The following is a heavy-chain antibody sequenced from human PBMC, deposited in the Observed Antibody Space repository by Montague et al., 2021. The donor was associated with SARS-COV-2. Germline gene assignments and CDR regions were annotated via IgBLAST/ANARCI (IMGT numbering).Heavy chain of an antibody. V-gene: IGHV2-70*11. CDR2: IDWDGDK. Sequence: NWIRQPPGKAPQWLARIDWDGDKYYSRTLETRVSISTDTAKTQVVLTMTNVDPMDTATYYCARLSGVAPRCYYEGMDVWGQGTAVTVSS. J-gene: IGHJ6*02. D-gene: IGHD7-27*01. CDR3: ARLSGVAPRCYYEGMDV.